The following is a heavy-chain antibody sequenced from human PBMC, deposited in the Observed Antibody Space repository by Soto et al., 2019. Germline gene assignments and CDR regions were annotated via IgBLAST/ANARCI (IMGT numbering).Heavy chain of an antibody. J-gene: IGHJ1*01. V-gene: IGHV4-31*01. D-gene: IGHD1-26*01. CDR3: AKVLGDGYQL. CDR2: VYYRGRT. CDR1: DDSVNSIGYY. Sequence: PSETRTLTCDVSDDSVNSIGYYWTWIHQHPGKGLEWIGCVYYRGRTYYNPALKSLLGMALDTSKNQFSLKMTSMTAADTAVYYCAKVLGDGYQLWGKGNMVTVSS.